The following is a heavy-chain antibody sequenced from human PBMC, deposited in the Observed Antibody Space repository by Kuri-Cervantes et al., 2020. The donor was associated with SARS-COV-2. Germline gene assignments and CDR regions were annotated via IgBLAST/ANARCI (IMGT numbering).Heavy chain of an antibody. V-gene: IGHV1-69*10. CDR1: GYTFTSYG. CDR3: AETYYYGSGSYGWFDP. D-gene: IGHD3-10*01. CDR2: IIPIFGIA. Sequence: SVKVSCKASGYTFTSYGISWVRQAPGQGLEWMGWIIPIFGIANYAQKFQGRVTITADKSTSTAYMELSSLRSEDTAVYYCAETYYYGSGSYGWFDPWGQGTLVTVSS. J-gene: IGHJ5*02.